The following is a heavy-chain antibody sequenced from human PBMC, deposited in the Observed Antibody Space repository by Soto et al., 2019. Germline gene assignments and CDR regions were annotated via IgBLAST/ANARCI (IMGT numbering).Heavy chain of an antibody. CDR1: GGKIISTGGR. D-gene: IGHD3-22*01. V-gene: IGHV4-30-4*01. J-gene: IGHJ5*02. CDR2: VYYSGST. CDR3: ARSYYHYDRYWFDP. Sequence: TWTVAGGKIISTGGRWNRIRQPPGKGLEWIGYVYYSGSTYYNPSLESRLSISIDTLKNQFYLKLSSVTAADTAVYFCARSYYHYDRYWFDPWGQGTLV.